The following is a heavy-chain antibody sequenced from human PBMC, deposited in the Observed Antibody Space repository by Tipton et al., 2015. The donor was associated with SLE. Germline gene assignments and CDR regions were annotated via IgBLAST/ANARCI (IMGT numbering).Heavy chain of an antibody. CDR3: ARGLFPWELFY. CDR1: GGTIKSDH. D-gene: IGHD1-26*01. CDR2: IYYSGSTIGST. V-gene: IGHV4-59*01. J-gene: IGHJ4*02. Sequence: LRLSCSVSGGTIKSDHWTWIRQPPGKGLEWIGYIYYSGSTIGSTNYNPSLNSRVTMSLDTSKNQFSLRLKSVTAADTAVYYCARGLFPWELFYWGQGTLVTVSS.